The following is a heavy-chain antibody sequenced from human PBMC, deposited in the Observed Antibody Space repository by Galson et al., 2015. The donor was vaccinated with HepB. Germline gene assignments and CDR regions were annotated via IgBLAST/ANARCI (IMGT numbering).Heavy chain of an antibody. CDR1: GYTLTELS. CDR3: ATATMIVVEEGNWFDP. J-gene: IGHJ5*02. D-gene: IGHD3-22*01. CDR2: FDPEDGET. Sequence: SVKVSCKVSGYTLTELSMHWVRQAPGKGLEWMGGFDPEDGETIYAQKFQGRVTLTEDTSTDTAYMELSSLRSEDTAVYYCATATMIVVEEGNWFDPWGQGTLVTVSS. V-gene: IGHV1-24*01.